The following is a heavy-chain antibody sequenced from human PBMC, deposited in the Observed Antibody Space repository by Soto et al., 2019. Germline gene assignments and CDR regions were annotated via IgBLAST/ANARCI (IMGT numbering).Heavy chain of an antibody. D-gene: IGHD3-22*01. V-gene: IGHV4-61*01. CDR1: GGSVSSGSYY. CDR3: ARHLVFYDSRSGNAFDI. Sequence: SETLSLTCTVSGGSVSSGSYYWSWIRQPPGKGLEWIGYIYYSGSTKYKPSLKSRVTISVDTSKNQLSLKLSSVAAADRAVYYCARHLVFYDSRSGNAFDIWDQVTMVTVSS. J-gene: IGHJ3*02. CDR2: IYYSGST.